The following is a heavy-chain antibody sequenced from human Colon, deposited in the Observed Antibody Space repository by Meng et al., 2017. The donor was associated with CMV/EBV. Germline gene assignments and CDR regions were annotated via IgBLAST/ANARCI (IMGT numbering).Heavy chain of an antibody. CDR2: ISNSGTT. CDR1: GASISSYY. J-gene: IGHJ5*02. D-gene: IGHD3-16*01. Sequence: SETLSLTCTVSGASISSYYWSWIRQPPGKGLEWIGYISNSGTTNYNPSLKSRVTISVDTSKNLFSLSLISVTAADTALYYCARVRGGLGPGATTNWFDPWGQGTQVTVSS. V-gene: IGHV4-59*01. CDR3: ARVRGGLGPGATTNWFDP.